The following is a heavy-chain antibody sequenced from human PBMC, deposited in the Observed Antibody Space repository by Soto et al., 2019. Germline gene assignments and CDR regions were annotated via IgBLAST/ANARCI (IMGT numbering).Heavy chain of an antibody. CDR3: ARGQGQELVQGLDY. CDR2: IIPIFNTA. CDR1: GGSFTHYS. Sequence: QVQLVQSRAEVKEPGSSVKVSCKASGGSFTHYSFSWVRQAPGQGLVWMGGIIPIFNTANYAQQFEDRVTITADEATSTAYMELRGLISDDTAVYFCARGQGQELVQGLDYWGQGTLVTVSS. V-gene: IGHV1-69*01. J-gene: IGHJ4*02. D-gene: IGHD6-13*01.